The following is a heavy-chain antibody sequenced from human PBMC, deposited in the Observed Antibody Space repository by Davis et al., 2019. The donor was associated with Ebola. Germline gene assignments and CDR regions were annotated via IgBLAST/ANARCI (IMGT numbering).Heavy chain of an antibody. J-gene: IGHJ3*02. CDR3: ARSRGNLGDDM. V-gene: IGHV1-18*01. CDR1: GYTFTSYD. Sequence: AASVKVSCKASGYTFTSYDINWVRQAPGQGLEWMGWISTYNGNANYAQKVQGRVTMTTDTSTTTAHMELRSLRSDDTAVYYCARSRGNLGDDMWGQGTMVTVSS. CDR2: ISTYNGNA. D-gene: IGHD3-10*01.